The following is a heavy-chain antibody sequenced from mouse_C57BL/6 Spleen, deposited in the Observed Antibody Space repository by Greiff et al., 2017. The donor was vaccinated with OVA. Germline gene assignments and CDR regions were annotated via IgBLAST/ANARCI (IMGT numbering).Heavy chain of an antibody. CDR3: ARNYYGSSYDYAMDY. CDR2: ISSSSSTI. J-gene: IGHJ4*01. D-gene: IGHD1-1*01. Sequence: EVKLMESGGGLVKPGGSLKLSCAASGFTFSDYGMHWVRQAPEKGLEWVAYISSSSSTIYYADTVKGRFTISRDNAKNTLFLQMTSLRSEDTAMYYCARNYYGSSYDYAMDYWGQGTSVTVSS. CDR1: GFTFSDYG. V-gene: IGHV5-17*01.